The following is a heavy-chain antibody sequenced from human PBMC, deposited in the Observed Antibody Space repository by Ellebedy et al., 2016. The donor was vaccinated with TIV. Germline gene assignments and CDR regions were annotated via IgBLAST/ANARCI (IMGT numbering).Heavy chain of an antibody. Sequence: GESLKISXAASGFTFSSYSMNWVRQAPGKGLEWVSSISSSSSYIYYADSVKGRFTISRDNSKNTLYLQMNSLRAEDTAVYYCANGPNAVRGVIWEIYSGLDYWGQGTLVTVSS. CDR1: GFTFSSYS. CDR3: ANGPNAVRGVIWEIYSGLDY. J-gene: IGHJ4*02. CDR2: ISSSSSYI. D-gene: IGHD3-10*01. V-gene: IGHV3-21*01.